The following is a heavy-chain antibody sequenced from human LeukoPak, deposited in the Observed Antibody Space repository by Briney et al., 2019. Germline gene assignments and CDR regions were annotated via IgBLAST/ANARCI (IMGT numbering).Heavy chain of an antibody. CDR1: GGSVSSGCYY. Sequence: SETLSLTCTVSGGSVSSGCYYWSWIRQPPGKGLEWIGYIYYSGSTNYSPSLKSRVTISVDTSKNQFSLKLTSVTAADTAVYYCASVRSGRYYFDYWGQGTLVTVSS. J-gene: IGHJ4*02. V-gene: IGHV4-61*01. CDR2: IYYSGST. D-gene: IGHD5-24*01. CDR3: ASVRSGRYYFDY.